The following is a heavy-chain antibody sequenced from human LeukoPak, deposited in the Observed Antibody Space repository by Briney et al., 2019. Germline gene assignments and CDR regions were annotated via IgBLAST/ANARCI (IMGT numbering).Heavy chain of an antibody. J-gene: IGHJ4*02. CDR1: GFTFSSYG. Sequence: GGSLRLSCAASGFTFSSYGMRWVRQAPGKGLEWVSAISGSGGSTYYADSVKGRFTISRDNSKNTLYLQMHSLRAEDTAVYYCAKVLSFGSGSRTGYWGQGTLVTVSS. D-gene: IGHD3-10*01. V-gene: IGHV3-23*01. CDR2: ISGSGGST. CDR3: AKVLSFGSGSRTGY.